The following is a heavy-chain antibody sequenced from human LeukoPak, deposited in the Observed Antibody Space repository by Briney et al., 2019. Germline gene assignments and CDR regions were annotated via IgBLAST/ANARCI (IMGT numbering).Heavy chain of an antibody. Sequence: GGSLRLSFAASGFTFSSYWMHWVRQAPGKGPVWVSRINNNGSGTTYADSVKGRFTISRDDAKNTLYLQMNSLRAEDTAVYYCATSRGTQAPFDYWGQGTLVTVSS. CDR3: ATSRGTQAPFDY. D-gene: IGHD1-1*01. J-gene: IGHJ4*02. CDR2: INNNGSGT. CDR1: GFTFSSYW. V-gene: IGHV3-74*01.